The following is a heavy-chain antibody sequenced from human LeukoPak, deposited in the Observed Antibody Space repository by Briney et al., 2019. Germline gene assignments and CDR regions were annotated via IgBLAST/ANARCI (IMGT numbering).Heavy chain of an antibody. Sequence: ASVKVSCKASGYTFTSYGISWVRQAPGQGLEWMGWISAYNGNTNYAQKLQGRVTMTTDTSTSTAYMELRSLRSDDTAVYYCARVEYCSSTSCYGLLGYWGQGTLVTVSS. D-gene: IGHD2-2*01. CDR3: ARVEYCSSTSCYGLLGY. V-gene: IGHV1-18*01. CDR2: ISAYNGNT. CDR1: GYTFTSYG. J-gene: IGHJ4*02.